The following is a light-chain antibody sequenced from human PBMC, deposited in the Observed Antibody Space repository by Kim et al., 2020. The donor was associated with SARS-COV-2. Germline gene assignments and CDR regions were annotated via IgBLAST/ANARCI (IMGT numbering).Light chain of an antibody. CDR3: QVWDSNSDHWV. Sequence: SYELTQPPSVSLAPGKTARITCGGGNIETKSVRWYQQKPGQAPVVVIYRDSDRPSGIPERFSGSKSGNLATLTISRAEAGDEADYYCQVWDSNSDHWVFGGGTKLSVL. CDR1: NIETKS. CDR2: RDS. V-gene: IGLV3-21*01. J-gene: IGLJ3*02.